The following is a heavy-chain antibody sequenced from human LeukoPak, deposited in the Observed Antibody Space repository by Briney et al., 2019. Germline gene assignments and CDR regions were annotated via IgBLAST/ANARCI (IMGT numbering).Heavy chain of an antibody. D-gene: IGHD3-10*01. CDR1: GFTFADYA. Sequence: GGSLRLSCTAPGFTFADYALSWVRQAPGKGLEWVGFIRSKTYSGATEYAASVKGRFTISRDDSKSIAYLQMNSLKTEDTAVYYCTRDRRFLPFDYWGQGTLVTVSS. CDR2: IRSKTYSGAT. J-gene: IGHJ4*02. V-gene: IGHV3-49*04. CDR3: TRDRRFLPFDY.